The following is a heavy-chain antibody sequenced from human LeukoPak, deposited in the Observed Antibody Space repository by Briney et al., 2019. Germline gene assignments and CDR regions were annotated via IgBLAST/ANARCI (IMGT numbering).Heavy chain of an antibody. CDR3: ARGIVGATLAPGYYFDY. CDR1: GYTFTSYG. V-gene: IGHV1-18*01. J-gene: IGHJ4*02. CDR2: ISAYNGNT. Sequence: ASVKVSCKASGYTFTSYGISWVRQALGQGLEWMGWISAYNGNTNYAQKLQGRVTMTTDTSTSTAYMELRSLRSDDTAVYYCARGIVGATLAPGYYFDYWGQGTLVTVSS. D-gene: IGHD1-26*01.